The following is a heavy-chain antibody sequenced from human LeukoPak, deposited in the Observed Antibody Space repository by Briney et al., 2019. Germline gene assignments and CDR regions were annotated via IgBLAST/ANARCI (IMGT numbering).Heavy chain of an antibody. Sequence: GGSLRLSCAASRFTFNDYWMTWVRQAPGKGLEWVSTISGSGASTYDADSVKGRFTITRDNSKNTLYLQMNSLRAEDTAVYYCAKDTGSRAVAGTRFDYWGQGTLVTVSS. J-gene: IGHJ4*02. CDR2: ISGSGAST. V-gene: IGHV3-23*01. CDR1: RFTFNDYW. CDR3: AKDTGSRAVAGTRFDY. D-gene: IGHD6-19*01.